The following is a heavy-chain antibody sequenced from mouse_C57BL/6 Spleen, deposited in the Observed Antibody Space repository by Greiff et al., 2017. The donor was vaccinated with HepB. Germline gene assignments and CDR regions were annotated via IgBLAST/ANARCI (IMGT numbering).Heavy chain of an antibody. CDR1: GYTFTSYW. Sequence: QVQLKQPGAELVRPGSSVKLSCKASGYTFTSYWMDWVKQRPGQGLEWIGNIYPSDSETHYNQKFKDKATLTVDKSSSTAYMQLSSLTSEDSAVYYCAREGITTVAWYFDVWGTGTTVTVSS. CDR2: IYPSDSET. V-gene: IGHV1-61*01. D-gene: IGHD1-1*01. CDR3: AREGITTVAWYFDV. J-gene: IGHJ1*03.